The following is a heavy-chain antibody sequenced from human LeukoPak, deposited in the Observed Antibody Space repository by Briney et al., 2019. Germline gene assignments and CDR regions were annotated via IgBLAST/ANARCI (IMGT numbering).Heavy chain of an antibody. J-gene: IGHJ6*02. D-gene: IGHD2-15*01. V-gene: IGHV1-2*02. CDR2: INPNSGGT. Sequence: ASVKVSCKASGYTFTGYYMHSVRQAAGQGLEWMGWINPNSGGTNYAQKFPGRVTMTRDTSISTAYMELSRLRSDDTAVYYCARAHRHMGVAATGRYGMDVWGQGTTVTVSS. CDR3: ARAHRHMGVAATGRYGMDV. CDR1: GYTFTGYY.